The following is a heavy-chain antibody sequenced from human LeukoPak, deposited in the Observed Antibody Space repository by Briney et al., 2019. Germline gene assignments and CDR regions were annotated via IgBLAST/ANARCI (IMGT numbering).Heavy chain of an antibody. CDR3: AKAYYASGWYRGFDY. CDR1: GFTFSIYA. CDR2: LSGSGGST. Sequence: GGPLPLSCAASGFTFSIYAMSGVPEAPGKGLVGVSALSGSGGSTYYADSVKGRFTIYRDNSKNTLYLQMNSLRAEDTAIYYCAKAYYASGWYRGFDYWGQGTLVTVSS. V-gene: IGHV3-23*01. D-gene: IGHD6-19*01. J-gene: IGHJ4*02.